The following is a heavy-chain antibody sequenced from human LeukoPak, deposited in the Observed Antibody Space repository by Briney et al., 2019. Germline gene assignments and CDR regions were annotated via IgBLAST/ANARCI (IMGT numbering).Heavy chain of an antibody. D-gene: IGHD4-17*01. CDR3: ARDPTDKYGDYGGWFDP. CDR2: IYYSGST. CDR1: GGSISSYY. J-gene: IGHJ5*02. V-gene: IGHV4-59*01. Sequence: PSETLSLTCTVSGGSISSYYWSWIRQPPGKGLEWIGYIYYSGSTNYNPSLKSRVTISVDTSKNQFSLKLSSVTAADTAVYYCARDPTDKYGDYGGWFDPWGQGTLVTVSS.